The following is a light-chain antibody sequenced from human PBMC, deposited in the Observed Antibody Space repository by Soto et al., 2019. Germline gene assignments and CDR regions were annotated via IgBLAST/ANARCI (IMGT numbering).Light chain of an antibody. CDR2: EVT. CDR3: SSYTSSRAYV. J-gene: IGLJ1*01. CDR1: SSDVGGYDH. V-gene: IGLV2-8*01. Sequence: QSALTQPPSASGSPEQSVTIPCTGTSSDVGGYDHVSWYQQHPGKAPKLMIYEVTKRPAGVPDRFSGSKSGNTASLTVSGLQAEDEADYFCSSYTSSRAYVFGIGTKLTVL.